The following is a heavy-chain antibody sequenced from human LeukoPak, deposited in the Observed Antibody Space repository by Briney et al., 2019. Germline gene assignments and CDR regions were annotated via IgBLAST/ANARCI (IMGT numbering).Heavy chain of an antibody. Sequence: PGGSLRLSCAASGFTFSSYAMHWVRQAPGKGLEYVSAISSNGGSTYYANSVKGRFTISRDNSKNTLYLQMGSLRAEDMAVYYCARYGYSSGWDGPGYFDYWGQGTLVTVSS. CDR1: GFTFSSYA. J-gene: IGHJ4*02. CDR3: ARYGYSSGWDGPGYFDY. CDR2: ISSNGGST. V-gene: IGHV3-64*01. D-gene: IGHD6-19*01.